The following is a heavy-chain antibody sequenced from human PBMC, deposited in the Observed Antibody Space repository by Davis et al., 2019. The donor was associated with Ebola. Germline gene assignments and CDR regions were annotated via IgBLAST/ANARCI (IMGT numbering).Heavy chain of an antibody. CDR3: VRDPAIGKPLSTFDV. J-gene: IGHJ3*01. CDR2: IWYDGSRE. Sequence: CAAPGFSFNPHGMHWVRQAPGKGLEWLPVIWYDGSREFLADSMKGRFTISRDNSRNTLFLQMNSLRVEDTAVYYCVRDPAIGKPLSTFDVWGLGTTVTVAS. V-gene: IGHV3-33*01. CDR1: GFSFNPHG. D-gene: IGHD1-14*01.